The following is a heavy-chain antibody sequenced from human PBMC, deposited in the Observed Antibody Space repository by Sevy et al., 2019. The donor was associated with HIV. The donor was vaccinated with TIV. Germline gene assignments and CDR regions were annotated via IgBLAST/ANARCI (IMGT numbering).Heavy chain of an antibody. CDR3: ARDHVKDGDLGDYYYYAMDV. J-gene: IGHJ6*02. CDR1: GFTFSDYY. D-gene: IGHD4-17*01. CDR2: ISGSDNSI. Sequence: GGSLRLSCAASGFTFSDYYMSWIRQAPGKGLEWVSYISGSDNSIYYADPVKGRFTISRDNAKNSLYLQMNSLRAEDTAVYYCARDHVKDGDLGDYYYYAMDVWGQGTTVTVSS. V-gene: IGHV3-11*01.